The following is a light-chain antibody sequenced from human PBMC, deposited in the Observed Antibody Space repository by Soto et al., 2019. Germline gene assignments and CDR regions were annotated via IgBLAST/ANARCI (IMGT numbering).Light chain of an antibody. Sequence: QSVLTKPPSASGTPGQTVSISCSGTNYNMRTNTVNWYQHLPGTAPKLIIYSNDQRPSGVPDRFSASKSGTSASLAINVLQSADEAVYYCAAWDDSLAWVFGGGTQLTVL. CDR1: NYNMRTNT. V-gene: IGLV1-44*01. J-gene: IGLJ3*02. CDR3: AAWDDSLAWV. CDR2: SND.